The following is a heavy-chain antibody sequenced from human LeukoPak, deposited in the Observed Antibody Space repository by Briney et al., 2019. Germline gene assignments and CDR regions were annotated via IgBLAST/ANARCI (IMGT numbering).Heavy chain of an antibody. D-gene: IGHD2-2*01. CDR3: ARVRYQLPNDNWFDP. Sequence: SETLSLTCAVSGGSIRSGGYSWSWIRQPPGKGLEWIGYIYHSGSTYYNPSLKSRVTISVDRSKNQFSLKLSSVTAADTAVYYCARVRYQLPNDNWFDPWGQGTLVTVSS. CDR2: IYHSGST. J-gene: IGHJ5*02. CDR1: GGSIRSGGYS. V-gene: IGHV4-30-2*01.